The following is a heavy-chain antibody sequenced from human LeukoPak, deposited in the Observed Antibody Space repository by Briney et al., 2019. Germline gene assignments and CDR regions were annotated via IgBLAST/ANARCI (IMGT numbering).Heavy chain of an antibody. Sequence: SETLSLTCTVSGGSISSSNYYWGWIRQSPGKGLEWIGNIYNSGSTYYNLSLKTRLTISADTSKNQFSLRLSSVTAADTAIYYCARVFRDSCGFHNWFDPWGQGILVTVSS. CDR1: GGSISSSNYY. D-gene: IGHD3-22*01. V-gene: IGHV4-39*01. J-gene: IGHJ5*02. CDR2: IYNSGST. CDR3: ARVFRDSCGFHNWFDP.